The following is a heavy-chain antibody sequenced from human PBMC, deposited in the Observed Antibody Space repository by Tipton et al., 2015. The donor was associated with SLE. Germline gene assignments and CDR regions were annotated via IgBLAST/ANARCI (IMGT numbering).Heavy chain of an antibody. CDR1: GYTFTSYG. J-gene: IGHJ4*02. V-gene: IGHV1-18*01. CDR2: ISTYNGNT. CDR3: AVAGGSGGSCNY. Sequence: QVQLVQSGAEVKKPGASVKVSCKASGYTFTSYGISWVRQAPGQGLQWMGWISTYNGNTNYGHGRVTMTTDTSTTTAYMELHSLTSDDTAVYYCAVAGGSGGSCNYWGQGTQVTVSS. D-gene: IGHD2-15*01.